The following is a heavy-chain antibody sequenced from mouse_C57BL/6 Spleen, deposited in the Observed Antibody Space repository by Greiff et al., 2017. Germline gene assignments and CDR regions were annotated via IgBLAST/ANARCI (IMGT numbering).Heavy chain of an antibody. V-gene: IGHV10-1*01. CDR3: VRHKFYYAMDY. Sequence: EVKLVESGGGLVQPKGSLKLSCAASGFSFNTYAMNWVRQAPGKGLEWVARIRSKSNNYATYYADSVKDRFTISRDDSESMLYLQMNILKTEDTAMYYCVRHKFYYAMDYWGQGTSVTVSS. CDR1: GFSFNTYA. CDR2: IRSKSNNYAT. J-gene: IGHJ4*01.